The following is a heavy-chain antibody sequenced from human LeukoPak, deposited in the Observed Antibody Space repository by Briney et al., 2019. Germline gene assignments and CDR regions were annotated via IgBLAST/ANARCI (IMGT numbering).Heavy chain of an antibody. CDR3: AKSVVVITFRFDD. V-gene: IGHV3-23*01. CDR1: GFTFNSYV. CDR2: INGGGGNT. D-gene: IGHD2-15*01. Sequence: GGSLRLSCAASGFTFNSYVMSWVSQAPGKGLEWVSAINGGGGNTYYADSVKGRFTISRDNSKNMVYLQMNSLRADDTAIYHCAKSVVVITFRFDDWGQGALVTVSS. J-gene: IGHJ4*02.